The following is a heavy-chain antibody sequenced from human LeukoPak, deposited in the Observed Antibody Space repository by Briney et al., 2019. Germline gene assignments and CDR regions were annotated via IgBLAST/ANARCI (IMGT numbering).Heavy chain of an antibody. CDR3: ATTNRDNFGDYFFDY. Sequence: PSETLSLTCTVSGGCISTYYWSWIRRPPGKGLEWIAYVYYSGSTDYNPSLNSRVTISVDTSKKQFSLKLSSVTAADTAVYYCATTNRDNFGDYFFDYWGQGTLVTVSS. CDR1: GGCISTYY. J-gene: IGHJ4*02. D-gene: IGHD4-17*01. CDR2: VYYSGST. V-gene: IGHV4-59*01.